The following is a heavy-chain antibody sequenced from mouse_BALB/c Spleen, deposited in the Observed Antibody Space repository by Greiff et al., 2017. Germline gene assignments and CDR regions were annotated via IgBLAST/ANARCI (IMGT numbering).Heavy chain of an antibody. CDR2: ISTYYGDA. CDR3: ARGSYYGSRFAY. D-gene: IGHD1-1*01. J-gene: IGHJ3*01. V-gene: IGHV1S137*01. CDR1: GYTFTDYA. Sequence: QVHVKQSGAELVRPGVSVKISCKGSGYTFTDYAMHWVKQSHAKSLEWIGVISTYYGDASYNRKFKGKATMTVDKSSSTAYMELARLTSEDSAIYYCARGSYYGSRFAYWGQGTLVTVSA.